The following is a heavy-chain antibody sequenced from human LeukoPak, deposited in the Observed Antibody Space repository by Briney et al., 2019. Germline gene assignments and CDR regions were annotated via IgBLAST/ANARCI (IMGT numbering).Heavy chain of an antibody. Sequence: SETLSLTCAVSGYSISSGYYWGWIRQPPGKGLEWIGSIYHSGSTYYDPSLKSRVTISVDTSKNQFSLKLSSATAADTAVYYCARQDYYYYYMDVWGKGTTVTVSS. CDR1: GYSISSGYY. J-gene: IGHJ6*03. CDR2: IYHSGST. V-gene: IGHV4-38-2*01. CDR3: ARQDYYYYYMDV.